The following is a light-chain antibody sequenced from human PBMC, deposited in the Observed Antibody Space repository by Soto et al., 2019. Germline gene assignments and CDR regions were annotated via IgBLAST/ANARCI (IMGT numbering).Light chain of an antibody. CDR3: ATWDNSLNGQV. V-gene: IGLV1-44*01. Sequence: QSVLTQPPSASGTPGQRVTISCSGSSSNFGSNPVNWYQQVPGAAPKLLIYNNNQRPSGVPDRFSGSKSGTSASLAISGLQSEDEADFYCATWDNSLNGQVFGGGTKLTVL. CDR1: SSNFGSNP. J-gene: IGLJ3*02. CDR2: NNN.